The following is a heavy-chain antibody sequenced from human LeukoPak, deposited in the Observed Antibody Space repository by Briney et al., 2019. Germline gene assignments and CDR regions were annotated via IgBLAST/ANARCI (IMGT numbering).Heavy chain of an antibody. CDR1: GFTFSSAW. CDR3: AKDNRDYDSSGYYLVDAFDI. Sequence: GGSLRLSCAASGFTFSSAWMTWVRQAPGKGLEWVSAISGSGGSTYYADSVKGRFTISRDNSKNTLYLQMNSLRAEDTAVYYCAKDNRDYDSSGYYLVDAFDIWGQGTMVTVSS. V-gene: IGHV3-23*01. D-gene: IGHD3-22*01. CDR2: ISGSGGST. J-gene: IGHJ3*02.